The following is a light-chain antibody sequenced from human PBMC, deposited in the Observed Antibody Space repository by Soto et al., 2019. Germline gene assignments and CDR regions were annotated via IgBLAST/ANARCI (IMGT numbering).Light chain of an antibody. Sequence: VLTQSPGTLSLSPGESATLSFRSSQTVSITYLTWYQQKPGQAPRLLIFGASKRATGIPDRLSGSGSGRDFTLTISGLEPEDFAVYYCQQYGSSPLISFGQGTRLEIK. V-gene: IGKV3-20*01. J-gene: IGKJ5*01. CDR3: QQYGSSPLIS. CDR2: GAS. CDR1: QTVSITY.